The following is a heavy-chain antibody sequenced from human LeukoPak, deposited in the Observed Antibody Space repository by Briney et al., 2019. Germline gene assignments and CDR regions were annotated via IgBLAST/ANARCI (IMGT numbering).Heavy chain of an antibody. Sequence: ASVKVSCKASGYTFTDYFMNWVRQAPGQGLEWMGWINPNSGDTNYAQKFQGRVIMTWDTSISTAYMELSRLKSDDTAVFYCARVAIMVRGVNLFHQWGQGTLVTVSS. CDR3: ARVAIMVRGVNLFHQ. V-gene: IGHV1-2*02. CDR1: GYTFTDYF. D-gene: IGHD3-10*01. J-gene: IGHJ1*01. CDR2: INPNSGDT.